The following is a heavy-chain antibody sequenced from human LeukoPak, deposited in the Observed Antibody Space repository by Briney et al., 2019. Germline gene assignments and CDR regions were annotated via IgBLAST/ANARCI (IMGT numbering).Heavy chain of an antibody. CDR2: IKQDGSEK. CDR1: GFTFRDYA. D-gene: IGHD2-15*01. V-gene: IGHV3-7*01. J-gene: IGHJ4*02. CDR3: ARRYFDH. Sequence: GGSLRLSCTASGFTFRDYAMSWFRQAPGKGLEWVANIKQDGSEKYYADSVKGRFTISRDNAKNSLYLQMNSLRAEDTAVYYCARRYFDHWGQGTLVTVSS.